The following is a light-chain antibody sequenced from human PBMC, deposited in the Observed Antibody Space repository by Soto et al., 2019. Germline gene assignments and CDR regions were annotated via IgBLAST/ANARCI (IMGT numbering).Light chain of an antibody. CDR1: QGISSY. Sequence: DIQLTQSPSLLSASVGDRVTITCRASQGISSYLAWYQQNPRKAPKLLIYAASTLQTGVPSRFSGSGSGTEFTLTISSQQPEDFATYYCQQLNSYPPYTFGQGTKLEIK. CDR3: QQLNSYPPYT. V-gene: IGKV1-9*01. CDR2: AAS. J-gene: IGKJ2*01.